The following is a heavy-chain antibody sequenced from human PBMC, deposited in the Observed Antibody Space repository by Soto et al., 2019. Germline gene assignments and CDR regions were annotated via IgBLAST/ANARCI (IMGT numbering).Heavy chain of an antibody. CDR2: INPSGGST. J-gene: IGHJ4*02. V-gene: IGHV1-46*01. Sequence: ASVKVSCTAFGYTFTTYYIHWVRQATGQGLEWMGIINPSGGSTTYAQSFQGRVTMTRDTSTSTVYMEMISLRSEDTAVYYCARSDFDWLSEARYYFDYWGQGTLVTVSS. CDR3: ARSDFDWLSEARYYFDY. CDR1: GYTFTTYY. D-gene: IGHD3-9*01.